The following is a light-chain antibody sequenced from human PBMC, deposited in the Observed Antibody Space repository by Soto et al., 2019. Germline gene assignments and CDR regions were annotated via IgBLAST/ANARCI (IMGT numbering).Light chain of an antibody. J-gene: IGLJ2*01. CDR1: SSDVGSYNL. CDR2: EGS. Sequence: QSALTQPASVSGSPGQSITISCTGTSSDVGSYNLVSWYQQHPGKAPKLMICEGSKRPSGVSNRFSGSKSGKTASLTISGLQAEDEADYYCCSYAGSSTVVFGGGTQLTVL. CDR3: CSYAGSSTVV. V-gene: IGLV2-23*01.